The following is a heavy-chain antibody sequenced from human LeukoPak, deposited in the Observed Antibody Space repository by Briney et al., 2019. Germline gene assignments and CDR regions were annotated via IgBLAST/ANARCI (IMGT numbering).Heavy chain of an antibody. CDR1: GGSISHCAYF. CDR2: IYYTETT. J-gene: IGHJ6*03. D-gene: IGHD6-19*01. CDR3: ARVRGIALPGDRYMDV. V-gene: IGHV4-39*01. Sequence: PSETLSLTCTVSGGSISHCAYFWAWIRQPPGKGLEWVGHIYYTETTHYNPSLKSRVTMSFDTSRNQFSLNLSSVTAADTAAYYCARVRGIALPGDRYMDVWGKGTTVTVSS.